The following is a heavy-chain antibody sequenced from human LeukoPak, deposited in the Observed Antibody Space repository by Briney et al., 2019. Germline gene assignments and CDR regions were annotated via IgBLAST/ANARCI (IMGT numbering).Heavy chain of an antibody. J-gene: IGHJ4*02. CDR2: IDNDGHGI. D-gene: IGHD4-17*01. Sequence: GESLRLSCAASGFTFSGYWMHWVRQGPEKGLELVSRIDNDGHGILYADSVKGRFTTSRDNAKNTLYLQMNSLRVEDTAVYYCATDLGWGQGTLVTVSS. CDR1: GFTFSGYW. CDR3: ATDLG. V-gene: IGHV3-74*03.